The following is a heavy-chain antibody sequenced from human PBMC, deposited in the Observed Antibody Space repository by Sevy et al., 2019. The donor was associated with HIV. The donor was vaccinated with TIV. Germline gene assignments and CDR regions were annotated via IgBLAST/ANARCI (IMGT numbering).Heavy chain of an antibody. CDR1: GYTFTGYY. CDR2: INPDSGGP. CDR3: VRDDRDGYFEY. J-gene: IGHJ4*02. V-gene: IGHV1-2*02. Sequence: ASVKVSCKASGYTFTGYYMHWMRQAPGQGLGWMGWINPDSGGPIYAPKFQGRVTLTRITSISTAYMDLSRLKSDDTAVYYCVRDDRDGYFEYWGQGTLVTVSS.